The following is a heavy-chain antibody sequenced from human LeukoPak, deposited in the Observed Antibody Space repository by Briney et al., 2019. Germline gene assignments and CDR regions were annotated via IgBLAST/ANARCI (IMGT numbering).Heavy chain of an antibody. J-gene: IGHJ4*02. V-gene: IGHV3-48*03. CDR1: GFTFSSYE. CDR2: ISSSGSTI. D-gene: IGHD6-19*01. Sequence: GGSLRLSCAASGFTFSSYEMNWVRQAPGKGLEWVSYISSSGSTIYYADSVKGRFTISRDSAKNSLYLQMNSLRAEDTAVYYCAEDARRSDGWYFFDHWGQGTLVTVSS. CDR3: AEDARRSDGWYFFDH.